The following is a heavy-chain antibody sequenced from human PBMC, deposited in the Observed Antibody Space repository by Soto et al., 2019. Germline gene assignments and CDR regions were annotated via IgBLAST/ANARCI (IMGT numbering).Heavy chain of an antibody. CDR1: GFTFSIYS. V-gene: IGHV3-15*07. D-gene: IGHD1-26*01. J-gene: IGHJ4*02. Sequence: GGSLRLSCAASGFTFSIYSMNWVRQAPGKGLEWVGHIRSETDGGTPDYAAPVKGRFTISRDDSKNTLYLQMNSLKTEDTAVYYCTTLVGTTDRIDYWGQGTLVTVSS. CDR3: TTLVGTTDRIDY. CDR2: IRSETDGGTP.